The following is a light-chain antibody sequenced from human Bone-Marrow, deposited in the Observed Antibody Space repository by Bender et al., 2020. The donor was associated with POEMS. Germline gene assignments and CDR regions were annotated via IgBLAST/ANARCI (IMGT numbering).Light chain of an antibody. Sequence: QSALTQPAAVSGSPGQSVTISCTGTNSDVGSYNLVSWYQLHPGKTPKLIIYEGVTRPSGISDRFSGSMSGSLTISGLQAEDEADYYCSSFDGRGTSGVFGGGTKVTVL. CDR2: EGV. CDR1: NSDVGSYNL. J-gene: IGLJ3*02. CDR3: SSFDGRGTSGV. V-gene: IGLV2-23*01.